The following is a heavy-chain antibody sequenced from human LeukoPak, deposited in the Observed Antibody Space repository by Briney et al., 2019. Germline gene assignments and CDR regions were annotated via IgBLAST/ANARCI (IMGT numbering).Heavy chain of an antibody. CDR2: IYYSGST. CDR3: ARAGSSWYFDY. V-gene: IGHV4-59*01. CDR1: GGSISSYY. J-gene: IGHJ4*02. Sequence: SETLCLTCTVSGGSISSYYWSWIRQPPGKALEWIGYIYYSGSTNYNPSLKSRVTISVDTSKNQFSLKLSTVTAADTAVYYCARAGSSWYFDYWGQGTLVTVSS. D-gene: IGHD6-13*01.